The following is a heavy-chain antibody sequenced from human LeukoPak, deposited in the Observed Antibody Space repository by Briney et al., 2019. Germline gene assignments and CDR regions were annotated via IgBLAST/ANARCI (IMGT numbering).Heavy chain of an antibody. CDR2: ISAYKGNT. CDR3: ARVAGQYCSSTSCYTHYYYYYMDV. J-gene: IGHJ6*03. Sequence: ASVKVSCKASVYTFTSYGISWVRQAPGQGLEWMGWISAYKGNTNYAQKLQGRVTMTTDTSTSTAYMELRSLRSDDTAVYYCARVAGQYCSSTSCYTHYYYYYMDVWGKGTTVTVSS. D-gene: IGHD2-2*02. CDR1: VYTFTSYG. V-gene: IGHV1-18*01.